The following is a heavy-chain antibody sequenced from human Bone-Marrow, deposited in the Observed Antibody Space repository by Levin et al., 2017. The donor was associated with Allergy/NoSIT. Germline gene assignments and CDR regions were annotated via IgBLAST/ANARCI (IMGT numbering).Heavy chain of an antibody. J-gene: IGHJ4*02. CDR2: IDYSGTT. Sequence: SQTLSLTCTVSGGSMTSSSYYWAWIRQPPGKGLEWIGHIDYSGTTDYNPSLKSRVTISVDTSKNQFSLRLTSMTAADTAVYSCARLEYADYVFDYWGQGTQVIVSS. V-gene: IGHV4-39*01. CDR3: ARLEYADYVFDY. D-gene: IGHD4-17*01. CDR1: GGSMTSSSYY.